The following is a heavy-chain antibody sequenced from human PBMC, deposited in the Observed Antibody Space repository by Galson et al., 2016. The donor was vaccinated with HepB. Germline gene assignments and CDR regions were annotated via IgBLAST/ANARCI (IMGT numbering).Heavy chain of an antibody. CDR1: GDTFTGYY. J-gene: IGHJ3*02. CDR3: AREHDIWTSYAFDI. CDR2: INVGNGNT. V-gene: IGHV1-3*01. Sequence: SVKVSCKASGDTFTGYYIHWVRQAPGQRLEWMGWINVGNGNTKYSEKFQGRVTITRDTSASTVYMELSSLRSEDTAVYYCAREHDIWTSYAFDIWSQGTMITVSS. D-gene: IGHD3/OR15-3a*01.